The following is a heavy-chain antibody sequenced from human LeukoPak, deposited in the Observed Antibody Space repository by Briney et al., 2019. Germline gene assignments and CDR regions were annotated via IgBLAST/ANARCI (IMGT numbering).Heavy chain of an antibody. CDR3: ARTPLTTVVTLNFDY. CDR1: GYTFTCYY. D-gene: IGHD4-23*01. V-gene: IGHV1-2*02. J-gene: IGHJ4*02. Sequence: ASVKVSCKASGYTFTCYYMHWVGQAPGQGREWRGWINPNSGGTNYAQKFQGRGTMTRDTSISTAYMGLSRLRSDDTAVYYCARTPLTTVVTLNFDYWGQGTLVTVSS. CDR2: INPNSGGT.